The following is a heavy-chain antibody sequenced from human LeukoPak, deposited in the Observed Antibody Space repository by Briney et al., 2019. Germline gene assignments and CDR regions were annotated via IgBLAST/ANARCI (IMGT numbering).Heavy chain of an antibody. V-gene: IGHV1-2*02. CDR3: ARVAPYCSSTSCYRTAFDI. CDR1: GYTFTGYY. Sequence: ASVKVFCKASGYTFTGYYMHWVRQAPGQGLEWMGWINPNSGGTNYAQKFQGRVTMTRDTSISTAYMELSRLRSDDTAVYYCARVAPYCSSTSCYRTAFDIWGQGTMVTVSS. J-gene: IGHJ3*02. CDR2: INPNSGGT. D-gene: IGHD2-2*01.